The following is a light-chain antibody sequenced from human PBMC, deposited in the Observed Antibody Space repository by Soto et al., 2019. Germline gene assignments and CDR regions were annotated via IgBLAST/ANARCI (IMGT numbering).Light chain of an antibody. CDR1: SSDVGGYNY. CDR3: TSYTTSNTRQIV. V-gene: IGLV2-14*01. CDR2: DVS. Sequence: QSALTQPASVSGSPGQSITISCTGTSSDVGGYNYVSWYRQHPGKAPKFMIYDVSNRPSGVSNRFSGSKSGNTASPTISGLQAEDEADYYCTSYTTSNTRQIVFGTGTKVTVL. J-gene: IGLJ1*01.